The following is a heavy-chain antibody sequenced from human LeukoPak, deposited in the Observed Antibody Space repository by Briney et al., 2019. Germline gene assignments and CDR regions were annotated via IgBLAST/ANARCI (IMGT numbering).Heavy chain of an antibody. CDR2: IYYSGST. Sequence: KPSETLSLTCTVSGGSISSSSYYWGWIRQPPGKGLGWIGSIYYSGSTYYNPSLKSRVTISVDTSKNQFSLKLSSVTAADTAVYYCARGGALDYWGQGTLVTVSS. CDR1: GGSISSSSYY. J-gene: IGHJ4*02. V-gene: IGHV4-39*07. CDR3: ARGGALDY. D-gene: IGHD5-12*01.